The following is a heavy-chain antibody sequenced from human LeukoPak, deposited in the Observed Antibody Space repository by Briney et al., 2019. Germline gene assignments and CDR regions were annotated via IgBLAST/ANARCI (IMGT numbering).Heavy chain of an antibody. Sequence: GGSLRLSCAASGFTVSSNYMSWVRQAPGKGLEWVSVVYSGVNTYYADSVKGRFTISRDNSKNTPYLQMNSLRAEDTAVYYCARVMDYFDYWGQGTLVTVSS. J-gene: IGHJ4*02. CDR3: ARVMDYFDY. CDR1: GFTVSSNY. D-gene: IGHD5-24*01. V-gene: IGHV3-53*01. CDR2: VYSGVNT.